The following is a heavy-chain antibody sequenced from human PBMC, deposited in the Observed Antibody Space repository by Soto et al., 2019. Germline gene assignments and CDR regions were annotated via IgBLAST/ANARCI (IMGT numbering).Heavy chain of an antibody. CDR1: GYSISSGYY. Sequence: PSETLSLTCTVSGYSISSGYYWSWIRQTPGKGLEWIGSISHIGTSFYNPSLRSRVTISMDTSNNHFSLKLNSRTALDPAVYYCASASCSHPGWGQWSDPWGQGTLVTVSA. V-gene: IGHV4-38-2*02. CDR3: ASASCSHPGWGQWSDP. CDR2: ISHIGTS. D-gene: IGHD2-21*02. J-gene: IGHJ5*02.